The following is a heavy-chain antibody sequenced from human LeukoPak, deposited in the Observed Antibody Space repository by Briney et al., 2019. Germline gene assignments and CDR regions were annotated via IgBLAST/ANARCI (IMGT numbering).Heavy chain of an antibody. D-gene: IGHD1-7*01. CDR2: INSDGSST. Sequence: GGSLRLSCAASGFTSSSYWMHWVRQAPGKGLVWVSRINSDGSSTSYADSVKGRFTISRDNAKNTLYLQMNSLRAEDTAVYYCARDHVLSELELRPQDYWGQGTPVTVSS. V-gene: IGHV3-74*01. CDR3: ARDHVLSELELRPQDY. J-gene: IGHJ4*02. CDR1: GFTSSSYW.